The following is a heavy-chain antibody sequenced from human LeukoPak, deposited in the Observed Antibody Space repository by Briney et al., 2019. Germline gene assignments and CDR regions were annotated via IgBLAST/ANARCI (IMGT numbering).Heavy chain of an antibody. Sequence: SVKVSCKASGFTFTSSAVQWVRQARGQRLEWIGWIVVGSGNTNYAQKFQERVTITRDMSTSTAYMELSSLRSEDTAVYYCAAAQVQNYYDSSGYYPLDYWGQGTLVTVSS. CDR3: AAAQVQNYYDSSGYYPLDY. J-gene: IGHJ4*02. D-gene: IGHD3-22*01. CDR2: IVVGSGNT. CDR1: GFTFTSSA. V-gene: IGHV1-58*01.